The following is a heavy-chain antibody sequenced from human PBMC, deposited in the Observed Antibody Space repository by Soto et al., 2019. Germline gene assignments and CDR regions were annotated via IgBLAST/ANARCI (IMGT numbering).Heavy chain of an antibody. CDR3: ARGGLRYFDWTQHNWFDP. D-gene: IGHD3-9*01. J-gene: IGHJ5*02. CDR2: INHSGST. V-gene: IGHV4-34*01. CDR1: GGSFSGYY. Sequence: TSETLSLTCAVYGGSFSGYYWSWIRQPPGKGLEWIGEINHSGSTNYNPSLKSRVTISVDTSKNQLSLKLSSVTAADTAVYYCARGGLRYFDWTQHNWFDPWGQGTLVTVSS.